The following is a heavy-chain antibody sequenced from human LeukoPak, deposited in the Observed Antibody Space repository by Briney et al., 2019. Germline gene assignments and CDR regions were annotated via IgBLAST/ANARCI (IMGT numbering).Heavy chain of an antibody. CDR2: INHSGST. CDR3: ARGIIYGSGSYYDY. CDR1: GGSFSGYY. Sequence: PSETLSLTCAVYGGSFSGYYWSWIRQPPGKGLEWIGEINHSGSTNYNPSLKSRVTISVDTSKNQFSLKLSSVAAADTAVYYCARGIIYGSGSYYDYWGQGTLVTVSS. J-gene: IGHJ4*02. D-gene: IGHD3-10*01. V-gene: IGHV4-34*01.